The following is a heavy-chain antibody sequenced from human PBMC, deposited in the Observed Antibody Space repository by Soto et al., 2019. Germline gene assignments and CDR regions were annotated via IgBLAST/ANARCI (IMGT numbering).Heavy chain of an antibody. J-gene: IGHJ4*02. D-gene: IGHD3-22*01. Sequence: QVQLVQSGAEVKKPGASVKVSCKASGYTFTSYAMHWVRQAPGQRLEWMGWINAGNGNTKYSQKFQGRVTITRDTPXXTXYTXLSSQRSEDTAVYYCARGPYYDSSGYSERPPPLDYWGQGTLVTVSS. CDR3: ARGPYYDSSGYSERPPPLDY. V-gene: IGHV1-3*01. CDR1: GYTFTSYA. CDR2: INAGNGNT.